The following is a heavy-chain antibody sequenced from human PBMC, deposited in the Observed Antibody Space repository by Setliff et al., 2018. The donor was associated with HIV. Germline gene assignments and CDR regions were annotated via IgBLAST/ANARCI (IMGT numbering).Heavy chain of an antibody. D-gene: IGHD3-22*01. CDR1: GFTFSNYG. V-gene: IGHV3-33*08. CDR3: ARDQSPTYYYDTSNYHPWFDY. J-gene: IGHJ4*02. CDR2: IWSDGSNK. Sequence: GGSLRLSCAASGFTFSNYGMHWVRQAPGKGLEWVAVIWSDGSNKYYADSVKGRFTISRDNSKNTLYLQMNSLRAEDTAVYYCARDQSPTYYYDTSNYHPWFDYWGQGTLVTVSS.